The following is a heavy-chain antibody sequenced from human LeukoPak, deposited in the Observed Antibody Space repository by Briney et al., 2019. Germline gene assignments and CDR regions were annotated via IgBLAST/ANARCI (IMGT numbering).Heavy chain of an antibody. V-gene: IGHV3-21*01. Sequence: GGSLRLSCAASGFTFSSYTMNWVRQAPGKGLEWVSSISTSSIYKYYADSVKGRFTVSRDNAKNSLYLQIDSLSAEDTALYYCARRADNYYYYRYMDVWGKGTTVTVFS. CDR2: ISTSSIYK. D-gene: IGHD1-1*01. J-gene: IGHJ6*03. CDR3: ARRADNYYYYRYMDV. CDR1: GFTFSSYT.